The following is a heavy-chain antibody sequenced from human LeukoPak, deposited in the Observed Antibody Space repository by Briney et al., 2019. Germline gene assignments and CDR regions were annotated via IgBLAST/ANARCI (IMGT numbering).Heavy chain of an antibody. CDR2: INTNTGNP. Sequence: ASVKVSCKASGYTFTSYAMNWVRQAPGQGLEWMGWINTNTGNPTYAQGFTGRFVFSLDTSVSTAYLQISSLKAEDTAEYYCASRLDGYNYGGFDYWGQGTLVTVSS. V-gene: IGHV7-4-1*02. D-gene: IGHD5-24*01. CDR3: ASRLDGYNYGGFDY. J-gene: IGHJ4*02. CDR1: GYTFTSYA.